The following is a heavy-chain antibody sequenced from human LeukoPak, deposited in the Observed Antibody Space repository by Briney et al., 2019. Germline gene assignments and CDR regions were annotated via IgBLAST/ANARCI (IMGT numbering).Heavy chain of an antibody. J-gene: IGHJ4*02. CDR3: GNHDSSSDY. CDR1: GFIFSTYG. V-gene: IGHV3-30*02. D-gene: IGHD3-22*01. Sequence: PGGSLRLSCAASGFIFSTYGMHWDRQAPGKGLEWVAFIRSDGSDKSYAGSVMGRFTISRDNSKNTLYLQMNTLRAEDTAVYYCGNHDSSSDYWGQGTLVTVSS. CDR2: IRSDGSDK.